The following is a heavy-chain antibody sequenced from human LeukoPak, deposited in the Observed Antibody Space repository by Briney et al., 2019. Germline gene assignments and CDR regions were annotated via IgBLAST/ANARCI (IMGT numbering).Heavy chain of an antibody. CDR1: GFTVSSNY. J-gene: IGHJ3*02. D-gene: IGHD1-20*01. CDR3: TREWDNWNDAYHDAFDI. Sequence: GGSLRLSCAASGFTVSSNYMSWVRQAPGQGLEWVSVLYSGGSTYYADSVKGRFTISRDNSKNSVYLQMNSLRAEDTAVYYCTREWDNWNDAYHDAFDIWGQGTMVTVSS. CDR2: LYSGGST. V-gene: IGHV3-53*01.